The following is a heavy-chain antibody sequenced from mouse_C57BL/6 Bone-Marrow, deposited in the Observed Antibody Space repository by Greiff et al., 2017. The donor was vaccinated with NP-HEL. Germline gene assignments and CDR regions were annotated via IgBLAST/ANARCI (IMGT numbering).Heavy chain of an antibody. J-gene: IGHJ3*01. V-gene: IGHV1-64*01. Sequence: VQLQQSGAELVKPGASVKLSCKASGYTFTSYWMHWVKQRPGQGLEWIGMIHPNSGSTNYNEKFKSKATLTVDKSSSTAYMQLSSLTSEDSAVYYCARSTRRGFAYWGQGTLVTVSA. CDR1: GYTFTSYW. CDR3: ARSTRRGFAY. CDR2: IHPNSGST.